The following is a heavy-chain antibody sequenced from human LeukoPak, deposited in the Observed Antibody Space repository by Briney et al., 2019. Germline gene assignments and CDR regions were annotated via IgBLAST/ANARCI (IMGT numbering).Heavy chain of an antibody. CDR1: GYTFTSYY. J-gene: IGHJ6*03. Sequence: ASVKVSCKASGYTFTSYYMHWVRQAPGQGLEWMGIINPSGGSTSYAQKFQGRVTMTRDMSTSTVYMELSSLRSEDTAVYYCARAQMATVAYYYYYYYMDVWGKGTTVTVSS. D-gene: IGHD5-24*01. CDR2: INPSGGST. CDR3: ARAQMATVAYYYYYYYMDV. V-gene: IGHV1-46*01.